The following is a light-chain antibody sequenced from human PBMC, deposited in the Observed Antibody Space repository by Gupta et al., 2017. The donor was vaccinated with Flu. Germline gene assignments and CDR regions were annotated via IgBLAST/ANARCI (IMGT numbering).Light chain of an antibody. J-gene: IGLJ3*02. CDR1: NSNIAKNY. CDR2: RNN. V-gene: IGLV1-47*01. CDR3: AAWDDNRSGRV. Sequence: QSVLTQPHSVSGTPGQRVTISCSGSNSNIAKNYVYWYQQFPGTAPKLLIYRNNQRPSGVPDRFSGSVSGTSASLAISGLRAEDEADYYCAAWDDNRSGRVFGGGTKLTVL.